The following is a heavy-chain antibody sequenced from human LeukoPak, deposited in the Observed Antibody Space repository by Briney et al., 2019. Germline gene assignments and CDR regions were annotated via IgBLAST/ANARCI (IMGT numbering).Heavy chain of an antibody. CDR3: ATMTPVVPSHFDY. CDR2: IRYDGSNK. D-gene: IGHD4-23*01. Sequence: GGSLRLSCAASGFTFSSYWMSWVRQAPGKGLEWVAFIRYDGSNKYYADSVKGRFTISRDNSKNTLYLQMNSLRAEDTAVYYCATMTPVVPSHFDYWGQGTLVTVSS. V-gene: IGHV3-30*02. CDR1: GFTFSSYW. J-gene: IGHJ4*02.